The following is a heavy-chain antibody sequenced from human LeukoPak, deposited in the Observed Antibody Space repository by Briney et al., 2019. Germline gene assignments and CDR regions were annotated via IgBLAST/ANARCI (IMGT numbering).Heavy chain of an antibody. V-gene: IGHV1-18*01. Sequence: GASVKASCKASGYTFTSYEINLVRQAPGQGLEWLGWIRAYNGNTNYAQKLQGRVTMTTDTSTSRAYSVLRSLRSDDNSVYYCASDKGVVASTRVDYWGQGTLVTVSS. CDR3: ASDKGVVASTRVDY. CDR1: GYTFTSYE. CDR2: IRAYNGNT. D-gene: IGHD2-15*01. J-gene: IGHJ4*02.